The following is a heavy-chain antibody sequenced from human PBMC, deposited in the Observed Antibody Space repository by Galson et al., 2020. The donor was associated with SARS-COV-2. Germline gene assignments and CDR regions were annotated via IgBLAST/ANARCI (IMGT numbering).Heavy chain of an antibody. Sequence: ASVKVSCKASGYTFTGYYMHWVRQAPGQGLEWMGWINPTSGGTNYEQKFQGRVTMTRDTSISTAYMELSRLRSDDTAVYYCARAGYSYGYPNYYYYGMDVWGQGTTVTVSS. CDR1: GYTFTGYY. J-gene: IGHJ6*02. V-gene: IGHV1-2*02. D-gene: IGHD5-18*01. CDR2: INPTSGGT. CDR3: ARAGYSYGYPNYYYYGMDV.